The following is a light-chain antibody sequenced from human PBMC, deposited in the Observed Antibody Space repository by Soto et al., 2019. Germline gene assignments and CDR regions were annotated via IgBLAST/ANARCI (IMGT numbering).Light chain of an antibody. CDR2: AAS. CDR3: QQYNISPLT. CDR1: QDINSY. Sequence: DVQMTQSPSSLSASVGDKVTITCRASQDINSYLAWYQQKPGNAPKSLIYAASSLQTGVPSRFSGSVSGTDFTLTISTLQPEDSATYYCQQYNISPLTVGGGTKVEIK. V-gene: IGKV1D-16*01. J-gene: IGKJ4*01.